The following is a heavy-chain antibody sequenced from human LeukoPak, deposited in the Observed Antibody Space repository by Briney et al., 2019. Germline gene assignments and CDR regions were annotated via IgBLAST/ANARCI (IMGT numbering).Heavy chain of an antibody. D-gene: IGHD6-13*01. J-gene: IGHJ5*02. Sequence: SETLSLTCVVYGGSFSGYYWSWIRQPPGKGLEWIGEINHSGSTNYNPSLKSRVTISVDTSKNQFSLKLSSVTAADTAVYYCARPRGGAAGIWFDPWGQGTLVTVSS. CDR2: INHSGST. CDR1: GGSFSGYY. CDR3: ARPRGGAAGIWFDP. V-gene: IGHV4-34*01.